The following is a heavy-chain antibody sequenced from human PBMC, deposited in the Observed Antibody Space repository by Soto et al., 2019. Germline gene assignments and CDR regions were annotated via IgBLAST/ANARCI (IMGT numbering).Heavy chain of an antibody. CDR1: GYSFTSYY. D-gene: IGHD1-26*01. Sequence: QVQLVQSGAEVKKPGASVKLSCKASGYSFTSYYIHWVRQAPGQGLEWMGTINPSGGSAGYAQKFQGRVTMTRDTSTSTVYMEVSSLRSEDTAVYHCARDLGGNWFDPWGQGTLVTVSS. J-gene: IGHJ5*02. V-gene: IGHV1-46*01. CDR3: ARDLGGNWFDP. CDR2: INPSGGSA.